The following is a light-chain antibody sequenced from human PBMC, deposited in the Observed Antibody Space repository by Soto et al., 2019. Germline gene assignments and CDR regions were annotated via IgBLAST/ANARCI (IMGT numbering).Light chain of an antibody. J-gene: IGLJ3*02. CDR2: GNS. V-gene: IGLV1-40*01. CDR3: QSYDSSLSGWV. CDR1: RSNIGAGYD. Sequence: QSVLTQPPSVSGAPGQRVTISCTGSRSNIGAGYDVHWYQQLPGTAPKLLIYGNSNRPSGVPDRFSGSKSGTSASLAITGLQAEDEADYYCQSYDSSLSGWVFGGGTQLTDL.